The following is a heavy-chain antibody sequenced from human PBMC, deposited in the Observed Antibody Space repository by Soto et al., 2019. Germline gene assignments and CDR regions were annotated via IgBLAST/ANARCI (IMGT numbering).Heavy chain of an antibody. D-gene: IGHD5-18*01. CDR1: GGSISSSSYY. CDR2: IYYSGST. Sequence: PSETLSLTCTVSGGSISSSSYYWGWIRQPPGKGLEWIGSIYYSGSTYYNPSLKSRVTISVDTSKNQFSLKLSSVTAADTAVYYCARQGYSYPYYYYYGMDVWGQGTTVTVSS. J-gene: IGHJ6*02. CDR3: ARQGYSYPYYYYYGMDV. V-gene: IGHV4-39*01.